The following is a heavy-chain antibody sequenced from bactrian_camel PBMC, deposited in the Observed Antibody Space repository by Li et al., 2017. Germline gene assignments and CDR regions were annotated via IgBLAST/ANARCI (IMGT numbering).Heavy chain of an antibody. CDR1: DFSRYY. J-gene: IGHJ6*01. CDR2: IDRGGAT. V-gene: IGHV3S55*01. CDR3: AAVRYGVTWYPLCRARSADFGY. Sequence: HVQLVESGGGSVEAGESLRLSRVGSDFSRYYMAWFREAPGKGREGVAFIDRGGATNYAWSVKDRFTISKDNVKNTLYLQMNSLKPEDTAMYYCAAVRYGVTWYPLCRARSADFGYWGQGTQVTVS. D-gene: IGHD6*01.